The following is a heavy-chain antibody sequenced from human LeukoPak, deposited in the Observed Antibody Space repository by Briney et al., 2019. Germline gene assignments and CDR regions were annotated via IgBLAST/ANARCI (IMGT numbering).Heavy chain of an antibody. J-gene: IGHJ5*02. D-gene: IGHD3-9*01. CDR1: GYSFTSHW. V-gene: IGHV5-10-1*01. CDR2: IDPSDSYT. Sequence: GESLRISCKGSGYSFTSHWISWVRQMPGKGLEWMGRIDPSDSYTNYSPSFQGHVTISADKSISTAYLQWSSLKASDTAMYYCEKAAYDILTGREYNWFDPWGQGTLVTVSS. CDR3: EKAAYDILTGREYNWFDP.